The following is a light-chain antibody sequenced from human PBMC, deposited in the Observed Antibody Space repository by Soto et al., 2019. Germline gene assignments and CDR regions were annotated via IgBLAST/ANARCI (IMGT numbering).Light chain of an antibody. CDR3: QQLNSYPIT. CDR1: DDITNY. CDR2: DAS. V-gene: IGKV1-9*01. J-gene: IGKJ5*01. Sequence: IQLTQSPSSLSASVGDRVTVTCRASDDITNYLAWYQQKAGKAPKLLIYDASTLYSGVPSRFSGSGSGTEFTLTISSLQPEDFATYYCQQLNSYPITFGQGTRLEI.